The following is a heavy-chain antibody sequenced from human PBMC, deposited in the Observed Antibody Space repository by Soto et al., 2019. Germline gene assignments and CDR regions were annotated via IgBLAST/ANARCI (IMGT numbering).Heavy chain of an antibody. V-gene: IGHV4-34*01. D-gene: IGHD6-13*01. CDR3: ARGLAYSSSWKRGYYYYYGIDV. CDR2: INHSGST. Sequence: PSKTLSVTCVDYGGYFSGYYWSWIRQPPGKGLEWIGEINHSGSTNYNPSLKSRVTISVDTSKNQFSLKLSSVTAADTAVYYCARGLAYSSSWKRGYYYYYGIDVWCQGSKVSVS. J-gene: IGHJ6*02. CDR1: GGYFSGYY.